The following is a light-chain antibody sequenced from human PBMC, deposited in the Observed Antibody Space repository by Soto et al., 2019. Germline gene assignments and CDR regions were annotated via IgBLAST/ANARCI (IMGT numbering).Light chain of an antibody. V-gene: IGLV1-40*01. CDR3: QSYDSSLSGSV. J-gene: IGLJ2*01. Sequence: QSVLTQPPSVSGAPGQRVTVSCTGSSSNIGAGYDVHWYQQLPGTAPKLLIYANSNRPSGVPDRFSGTRSGTSASLAITGLQAEDEAYYYCQSYDSSLSGSVFGGGTKLTVL. CDR2: ANS. CDR1: SSNIGAGYD.